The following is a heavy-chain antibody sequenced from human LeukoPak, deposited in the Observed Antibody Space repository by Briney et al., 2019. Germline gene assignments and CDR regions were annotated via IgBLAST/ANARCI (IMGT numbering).Heavy chain of an antibody. D-gene: IGHD4-17*01. CDR1: GFTFRTYS. CDR3: ARDLYGDYVSDY. J-gene: IGHJ4*02. CDR2: ISSDSSYI. Sequence: GGSLRHSCAASGFTFRTYSMNWVRQAPGKGLEWVASISSDSSYIYYADSVKARFTVSRDNAKNSLYLQMYTLRADDTAVYYCARDLYGDYVSDYWGQGTLVTVSS. V-gene: IGHV3-21*01.